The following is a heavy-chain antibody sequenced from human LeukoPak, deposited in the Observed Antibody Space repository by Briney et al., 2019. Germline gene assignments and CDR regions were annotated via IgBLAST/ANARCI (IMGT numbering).Heavy chain of an antibody. Sequence: ASVKVSCKASGGTFSSYTISWVRQAPGLGLEWMGWINTYNGNTNYAQKLQGRVTITTDTSTSTAYMELRSLRSDDTAVFYCARDLVDGVGAPGAYWGQGALVTVSS. CDR1: GGTFSSYT. CDR3: ARDLVDGVGAPGAY. CDR2: INTYNGNT. D-gene: IGHD1-26*01. J-gene: IGHJ4*02. V-gene: IGHV1-18*01.